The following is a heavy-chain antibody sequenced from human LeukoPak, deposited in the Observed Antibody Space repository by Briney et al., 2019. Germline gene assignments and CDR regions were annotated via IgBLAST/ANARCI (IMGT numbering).Heavy chain of an antibody. Sequence: ASVKVSCKASGYTFTSYGISWVRQAPGQGLEWMGWISAYNGNTNYAQKLQGRVTITTDESTSTAYMELSSLRSEDTAVYYCAREERSYYDSSGYFSAFDIWGQGTMVTVSS. V-gene: IGHV1-18*01. CDR2: ISAYNGNT. CDR1: GYTFTSYG. J-gene: IGHJ3*02. CDR3: AREERSYYDSSGYFSAFDI. D-gene: IGHD3-22*01.